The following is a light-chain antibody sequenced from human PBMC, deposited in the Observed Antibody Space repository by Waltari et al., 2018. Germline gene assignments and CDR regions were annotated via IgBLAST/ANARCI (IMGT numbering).Light chain of an antibody. CDR2: GAS. CDR1: QVIANF. CDR3: QQLNSYLP. Sequence: QLTQSPSSLSASVGDRVTITSRASQVIANFLAWYQQKPGQAPKLLIYGASTLQTGVPSRFSGSGFGTDFSLTISSLQPEDFATYYCQQLNSYLPFGGGTKVEIK. V-gene: IGKV1-9*01. J-gene: IGKJ4*01.